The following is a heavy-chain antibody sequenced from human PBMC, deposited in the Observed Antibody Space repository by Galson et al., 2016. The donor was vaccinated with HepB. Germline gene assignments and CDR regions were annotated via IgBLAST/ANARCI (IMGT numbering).Heavy chain of an antibody. CDR2: IKQDGSEK. D-gene: IGHD3-3*01. Sequence: SLRLSCAASGFTFSSYWMSWVRQAPGKGLEWAANIKQDGSEKYYVDSVKGRFTISRDNAKNSLYLQMNSLRAEDTAVYYCARERPFLGRISIFGPRVWYFDLWGRGTLVTVSS. V-gene: IGHV3-7*01. CDR3: ARERPFLGRISIFGPRVWYFDL. CDR1: GFTFSSYW. J-gene: IGHJ2*01.